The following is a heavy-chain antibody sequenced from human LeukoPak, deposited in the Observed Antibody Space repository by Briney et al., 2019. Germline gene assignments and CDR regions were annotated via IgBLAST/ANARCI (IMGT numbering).Heavy chain of an antibody. CDR2: VNSILDII. CDR3: AREGYSYGFDY. D-gene: IGHD2-15*01. CDR1: GGTFSSYS. V-gene: IGHV1-69*10. Sequence: SVKVSCKASGGTFSSYSFSWVRQAPGQGLEWMGAVNSILDIISYSQKFQGRVTITADESTSTVYMDPRSLRFEDTAIYYCAREGYSYGFDYWGQGTLVTVSS. J-gene: IGHJ4*02.